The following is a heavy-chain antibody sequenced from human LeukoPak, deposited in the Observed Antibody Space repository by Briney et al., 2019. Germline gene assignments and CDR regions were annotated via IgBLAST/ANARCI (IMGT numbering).Heavy chain of an antibody. V-gene: IGHV1-2*02. CDR1: GYTFTGYY. J-gene: IGHJ3*02. D-gene: IGHD3-9*01. CDR2: INPNSGGT. Sequence: ASVKVSCKASGYTFTGYYMHWVRQAPGQGLEWMGWINPNSGGTNYAQKFQGRVTMTRDTSISTAYMELSRLRSDDTAVYYCARSASGRSFDWFIWGQGTMVTVSS. CDR3: ARSASGRSFDWFI.